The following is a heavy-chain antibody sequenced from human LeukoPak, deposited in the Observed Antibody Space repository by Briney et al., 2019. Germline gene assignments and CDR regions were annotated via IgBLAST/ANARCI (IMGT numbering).Heavy chain of an antibody. Sequence: GGSLRLSCAASGFTFTSYSMNWVRQAPGKGLGWVSTISGGGGSTYYADSVKGRFTISRDNSKNTLCLQVNSLRAEDTAVYYCAKGGKWDVTPFDYWGQGTLVTVSS. D-gene: IGHD1-26*01. V-gene: IGHV3-23*01. CDR1: GFTFTSYS. J-gene: IGHJ4*02. CDR2: ISGGGGST. CDR3: AKGGKWDVTPFDY.